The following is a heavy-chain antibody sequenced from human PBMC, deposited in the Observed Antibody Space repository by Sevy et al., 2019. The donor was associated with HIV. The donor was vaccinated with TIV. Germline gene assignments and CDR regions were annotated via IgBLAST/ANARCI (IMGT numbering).Heavy chain of an antibody. CDR3: ARAGSSGWLFDY. D-gene: IGHD6-19*01. V-gene: IGHV3-7*01. CDR2: IKQDGSEK. Sequence: GGSLRLSCAASGFTFSNYWMTWVRQAPGKGLEWVANIKQDGSEKYSVDSVKGRFTISRDNAKNSLCLQMNSLRAEDTAVYYCARAGSSGWLFDYWGQGTQVTVSS. J-gene: IGHJ4*02. CDR1: GFTFSNYW.